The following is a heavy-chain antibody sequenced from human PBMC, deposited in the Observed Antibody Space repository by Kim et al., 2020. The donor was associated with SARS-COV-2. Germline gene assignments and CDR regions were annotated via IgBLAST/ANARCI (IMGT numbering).Heavy chain of an antibody. Sequence: SETLSLTCTVSGGSISSSDYYWGWIRQPPGKGLEWVGRIYYSGTTYYNPSLKSLVTISVDTSKNQFSLKLSSVTAADTAVYYCARGNGSYTGPTPFDYWGQGTLVTVSS. CDR3: ARGNGSYTGPTPFDY. J-gene: IGHJ4*02. V-gene: IGHV4-39*07. CDR2: IYYSGTT. D-gene: IGHD2-8*02. CDR1: GGSISSSDYY.